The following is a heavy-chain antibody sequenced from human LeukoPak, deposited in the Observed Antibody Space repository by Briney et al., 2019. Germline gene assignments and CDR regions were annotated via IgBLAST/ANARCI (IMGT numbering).Heavy chain of an antibody. Sequence: VASVKVSCKASGGTFSSYAISWVRQAPGQGLEWMGRIIPILGIANYAQKFQGRVTITADKSTSTAYMELSSLRTEDTAVYYCARDSSQEYFGYWGQGTLVTVSS. CDR2: IIPILGIA. D-gene: IGHD6-6*01. J-gene: IGHJ4*02. CDR3: ARDSSQEYFGY. CDR1: GGTFSSYA. V-gene: IGHV1-69*04.